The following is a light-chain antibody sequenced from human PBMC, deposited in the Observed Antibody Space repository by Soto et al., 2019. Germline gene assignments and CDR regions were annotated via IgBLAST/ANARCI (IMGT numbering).Light chain of an antibody. V-gene: IGLV2-23*01. CDR1: SSDVGSYNL. J-gene: IGLJ2*01. CDR2: EGS. Sequence: QSVLTQPASVSGSPGQSITISCTGTSSDVGSYNLVSWYQQHPGKAPKLMIYEGSKRPSGVSNRFSGSKSGNTASLTISGLQAEDEADYCCCSYAGSSTVVVFGGGTKHTVL. CDR3: CSYAGSSTVVV.